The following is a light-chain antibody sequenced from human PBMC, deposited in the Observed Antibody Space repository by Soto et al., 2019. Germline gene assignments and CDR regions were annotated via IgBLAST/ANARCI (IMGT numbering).Light chain of an antibody. CDR1: QSVSSY. CDR2: DAS. J-gene: IGKJ1*01. V-gene: IGKV3-11*01. Sequence: TQSPATLSLSPGEGATLSCRASQSVSSYLAWYQQKPGQAPRLLIYDASNRATGIPARFSGSGSGTDFTLTISSLAPEDYAVYYCQQRSNWPWTFGQGTKVDNK. CDR3: QQRSNWPWT.